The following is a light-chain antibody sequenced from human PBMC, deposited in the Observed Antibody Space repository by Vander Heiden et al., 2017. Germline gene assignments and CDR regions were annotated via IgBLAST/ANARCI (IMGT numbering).Light chain of an antibody. CDR2: WAS. J-gene: IGKJ5*01. CDR3: QQYDSTPIT. Sequence: DIVMTQSPDSLAVSLGERATINCKSSQSVLYSSNNKNYLAWYQQKPGQPPKLLIYWASTRESGVPDRSSGSGSGTDFTLTISSLQAEDVAVYYSQQYDSTPITFGQGTRLEIK. V-gene: IGKV4-1*01. CDR1: QSVLYSSNNKNY.